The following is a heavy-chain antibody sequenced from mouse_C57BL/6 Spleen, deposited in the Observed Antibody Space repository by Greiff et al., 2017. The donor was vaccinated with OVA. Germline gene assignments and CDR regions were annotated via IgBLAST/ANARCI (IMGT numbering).Heavy chain of an antibody. Sequence: VQRVESGGGLVKPGGSLKLSCAASGFTFSDHGMHWVRQAPEKGLEWVAYISSGSSTFYYADTVKGRFTISRDNAKNTLFLQMTSLRSEDTAMYYGARDDYYAMDYWGQGTSVTVSS. J-gene: IGHJ4*01. CDR3: ARDDYYAMDY. CDR2: ISSGSSTF. V-gene: IGHV5-17*01. CDR1: GFTFSDHG.